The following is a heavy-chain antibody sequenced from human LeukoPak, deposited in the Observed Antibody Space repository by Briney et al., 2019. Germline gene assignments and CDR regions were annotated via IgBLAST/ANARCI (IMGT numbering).Heavy chain of an antibody. Sequence: GASVKVSCKASGYTFTGYYMHWVRQAPGQGLEWMGWINPNSGGTNYAQKFQGRVTMTRDTSISTAYMELSRLRSDDTAVYYCARSMGRVGDSSGYYQTDYWGQGTLVTVSS. CDR1: GYTFTGYY. CDR3: ARSMGRVGDSSGYYQTDY. D-gene: IGHD3-22*01. V-gene: IGHV1-2*02. J-gene: IGHJ4*02. CDR2: INPNSGGT.